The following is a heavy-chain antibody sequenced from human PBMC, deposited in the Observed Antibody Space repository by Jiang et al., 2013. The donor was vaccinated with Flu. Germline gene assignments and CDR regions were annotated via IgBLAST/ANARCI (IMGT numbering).Heavy chain of an antibody. CDR2: INAGNGNT. CDR3: ARDLDCSSTSCYTQRTYYYGMDV. J-gene: IGHJ6*02. D-gene: IGHD2-2*02. V-gene: IGHV1-3*01. Sequence: GAEVKKPGASVKVSCKASGYTFTSYAMHWVRQAPGQRLEWMGWINAGNGNTKYSQKFQGRVTITRDTSASTAYMELSSLRSEDTAVYYCARDLDCSSTSCYTQRTYYYGMDVWGQGTTVTVSS. CDR1: GYTFTSYA.